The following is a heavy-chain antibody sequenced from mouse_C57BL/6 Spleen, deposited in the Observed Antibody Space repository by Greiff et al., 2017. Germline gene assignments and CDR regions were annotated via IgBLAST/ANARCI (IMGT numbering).Heavy chain of an antibody. J-gene: IGHJ1*03. D-gene: IGHD2-4*01. Sequence: QVQLQQPGAELVKPGASVKLSCKASGYTFTSYWMHWVKQRPGRGLEWIGRIDPNSGGTKYNEKFKSKATLTVDKPSSTAYMQLSSLTSEDAAVYYCARSSGPNYDYDKDWYFDVWGTGTTVTVSS. V-gene: IGHV1-72*01. CDR3: ARSSGPNYDYDKDWYFDV. CDR1: GYTFTSYW. CDR2: IDPNSGGT.